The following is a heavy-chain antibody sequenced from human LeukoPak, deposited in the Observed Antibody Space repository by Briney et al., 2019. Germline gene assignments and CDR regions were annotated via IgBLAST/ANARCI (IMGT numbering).Heavy chain of an antibody. CDR3: VAEMTASAAFDF. CDR2: IHHTGRN. CDR1: GDSITSSSHY. D-gene: IGHD2-21*02. J-gene: IGHJ3*01. Sequence: PSETLSLTCTVSGDSITSSSHYWGWIRQPPGKRLEWIGSIHHTGRNYSKAALKSRVTISMDTAKSQSSLKLNSVTAADSGVYYCVAEMTASAAFDFWGQGTMVAVSP. V-gene: IGHV4-39*01.